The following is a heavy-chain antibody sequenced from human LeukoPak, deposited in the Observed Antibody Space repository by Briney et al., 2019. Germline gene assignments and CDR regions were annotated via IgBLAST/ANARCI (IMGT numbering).Heavy chain of an antibody. J-gene: IGHJ4*02. Sequence: ASVKVSCKASGYTFTGYYMHWVRQATGQGLEWMGWMNPNSGNTGYAQKFQGRVTITRNTSISTAYMELSSLRSEDTAVYYCARGRRIAARPFSPSDYWGQGTLVTVSS. V-gene: IGHV1-8*03. D-gene: IGHD6-6*01. CDR3: ARGRRIAARPFSPSDY. CDR2: MNPNSGNT. CDR1: GYTFTGYY.